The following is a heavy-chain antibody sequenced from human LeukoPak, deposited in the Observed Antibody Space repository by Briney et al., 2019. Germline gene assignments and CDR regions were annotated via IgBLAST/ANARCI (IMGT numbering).Heavy chain of an antibody. D-gene: IGHD3-22*01. V-gene: IGHV3-9*01. J-gene: IGHJ4*02. CDR2: ISWNSGSI. CDR3: AKDGYYDSSGYYDY. Sequence: AGGSLRLSCVVSGFTFSSSWMHWVRQAPGKGLEWVSGISWNSGSIGYADSVKGRFTISRDNAKNSLYLQMNSLRAGDTALYYCAKDGYYDSSGYYDYWGQGTLVTVSS. CDR1: GFTFSSSW.